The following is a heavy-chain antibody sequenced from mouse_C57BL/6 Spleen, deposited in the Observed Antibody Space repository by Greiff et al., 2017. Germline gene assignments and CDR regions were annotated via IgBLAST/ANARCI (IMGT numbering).Heavy chain of an antibody. D-gene: IGHD2-4*01. V-gene: IGHV5-4*01. CDR1: GFTFSSYA. CDR3: ARDPRDYGYLYFDV. J-gene: IGHJ1*03. Sequence: EVMLVESGGGLVKPGGSLKLSCAASGFTFSSYAMSWVRQTPEKRLEWVATISDGGSYTYYPDNVKGRFTISRDNAKNNLYLQMSHLKSEDTAMYYCARDPRDYGYLYFDVWGTGTTVTVSS. CDR2: ISDGGSYT.